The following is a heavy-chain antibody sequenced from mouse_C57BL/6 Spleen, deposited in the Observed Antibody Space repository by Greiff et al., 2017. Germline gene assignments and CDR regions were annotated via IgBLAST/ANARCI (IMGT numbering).Heavy chain of an antibody. CDR1: GYTFTSYG. Sequence: QVQLQQSGAELARPGASVKLSCKASGYTFTSYGISWVKQRTGQGLEWIGEIYPRSGNTYYNEKFKGKATLTADKSSSTAYMELRRLTSEDSAVXFCASCGAEGFDYWGQGTTLTVSS. CDR2: IYPRSGNT. J-gene: IGHJ2*01. CDR3: ASCGAEGFDY. V-gene: IGHV1-81*01.